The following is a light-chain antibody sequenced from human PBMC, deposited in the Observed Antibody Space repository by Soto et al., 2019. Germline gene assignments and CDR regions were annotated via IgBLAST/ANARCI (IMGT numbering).Light chain of an antibody. J-gene: IGLJ3*02. CDR1: NIGVRS. Sequence: SYELTQAPSVSVAPGQTASITCGANNIGVRSVHWHQKKPGQAPVLVVYDDDARPSGIPGRFSGSNSGNTATLTISGLQAEDEADYYCKSRTTRNTLVFGGGTKVTVL. V-gene: IGLV3-21*02. CDR2: DDD. CDR3: KSRTTRNTLV.